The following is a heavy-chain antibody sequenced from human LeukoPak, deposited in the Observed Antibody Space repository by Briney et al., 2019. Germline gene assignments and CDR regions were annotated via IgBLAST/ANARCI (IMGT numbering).Heavy chain of an antibody. V-gene: IGHV3-74*03. CDR3: ATSPVISRD. CDR1: GFTFSDYW. CDR2: IYSDVRRI. J-gene: IGHJ4*02. D-gene: IGHD2-21*01. Sequence: GGSLRLSCAASGFTFSDYWMHWVRHAPGKGLEWVARIYSDVRRIKYADSVKGRLTISRDNAKNTLYLQMNALRVEDTAVYYCATSPVISRDWGQGTLVTVSS.